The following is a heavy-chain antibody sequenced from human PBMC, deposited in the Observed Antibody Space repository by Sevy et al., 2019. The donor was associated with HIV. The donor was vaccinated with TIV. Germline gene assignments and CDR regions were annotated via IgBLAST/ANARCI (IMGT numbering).Heavy chain of an antibody. CDR1: GFTFSANG. D-gene: IGHD3-16*01. Sequence: GGSLRLSCAASGFTFSANGMNWVRQAPGKGLEWVANIKEDGTDKHYVDSVEGRFTISRDKAKNLLFLQMNSLRVEDRAVYYCPDETFGSFEYWGQGTLVTVSS. V-gene: IGHV3-7*01. CDR3: PDETFGSFEY. CDR2: IKEDGTDK. J-gene: IGHJ4*02.